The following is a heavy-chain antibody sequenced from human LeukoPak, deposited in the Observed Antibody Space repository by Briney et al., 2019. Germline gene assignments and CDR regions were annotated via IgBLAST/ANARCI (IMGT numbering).Heavy chain of an antibody. J-gene: IGHJ3*02. CDR3: ARGVPRYYESSGYEDDAFDI. CDR2: ITSSSSTI. CDR1: GFTFSSYS. V-gene: IGHV3-48*02. Sequence: GSLRLSCAASGFTFSSYSMNWVRQAPGKGLEWVSYITSSSSTIYYADSVKGRFTISRDNAKNSVYLQMNSLRDEDTAVYYCARGVPRYYESSGYEDDAFDIWGQGTMVTVSS. D-gene: IGHD3-22*01.